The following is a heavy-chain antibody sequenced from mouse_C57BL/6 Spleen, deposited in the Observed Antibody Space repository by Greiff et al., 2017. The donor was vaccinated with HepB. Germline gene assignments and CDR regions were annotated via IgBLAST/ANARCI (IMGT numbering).Heavy chain of an antibody. Sequence: EVKLMESEGGLVQPGSSMKLSCTASGFTFSDYYMAWVRQVPEKGLEWVANINYDGSSTYYLDSLKSRFIISRDNAKNILYLQMSSLKSEDTATYYCAREEDGSYYYAMDYWGQGTSVTVSS. V-gene: IGHV5-16*01. CDR1: GFTFSDYY. J-gene: IGHJ4*01. CDR2: INYDGSST. CDR3: AREEDGSYYYAMDY. D-gene: IGHD2-3*01.